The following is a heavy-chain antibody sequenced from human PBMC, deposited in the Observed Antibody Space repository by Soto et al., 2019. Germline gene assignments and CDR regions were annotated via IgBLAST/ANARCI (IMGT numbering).Heavy chain of an antibody. Sequence: QLQLQESGPGLVKPSETLSLTCTVSGGSISSSSYYWGWIRQPPGKGLEWIGSIYYSGSTYYNPSIKILVNISVDTSKNQFSLKLSSVTAAYTAVYYCARHFGPYCSSTSCNAEYFQHWGQGTLVTVSS. V-gene: IGHV4-39*01. CDR3: ARHFGPYCSSTSCNAEYFQH. CDR1: GGSISSSSYY. CDR2: IYYSGST. J-gene: IGHJ1*01. D-gene: IGHD2-2*01.